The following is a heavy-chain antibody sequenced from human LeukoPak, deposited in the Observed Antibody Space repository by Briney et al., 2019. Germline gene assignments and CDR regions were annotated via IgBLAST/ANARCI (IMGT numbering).Heavy chain of an antibody. D-gene: IGHD5-12*01. CDR1: GDSVSSNNAA. V-gene: IGHV6-1*01. CDR3: AREDRLSFDI. J-gene: IGHJ3*02. CDR2: TYYRSKWYY. Sequence: SQTLSLTCAISGDSVSSNNAAWHWIRQSPSRGFEWLGRTYYRSKWYYDYAVSLKSRVTINPDTSKNHFSLQLSSVAPADTAVYFCAREDRLSFDIWGQGTMVTVSS.